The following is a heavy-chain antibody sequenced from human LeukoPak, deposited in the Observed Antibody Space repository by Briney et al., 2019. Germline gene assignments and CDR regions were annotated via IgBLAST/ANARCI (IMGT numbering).Heavy chain of an antibody. CDR2: VLYDGSNK. J-gene: IGHJ4*02. CDR3: VRDNYGGILDL. Sequence: GRSLRLSCAASGFTFTRYTMHWVRQAPGKGLELVAVVLYDGSNKYYADSVKGRFTLSRDNSKNTLSLQMNTLRADDTAVYYCVRDNYGGILDLWGQGTLVTVS. D-gene: IGHD2-21*01. V-gene: IGHV3-30*04. CDR1: GFTFTRYT.